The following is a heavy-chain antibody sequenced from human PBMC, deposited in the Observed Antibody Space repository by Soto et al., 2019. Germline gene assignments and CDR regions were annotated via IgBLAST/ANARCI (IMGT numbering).Heavy chain of an antibody. CDR1: GYTFTDYY. D-gene: IGHD2-2*01. V-gene: IGHV1-2*04. J-gene: IGHJ6*02. Sequence: ASVKVSCKASGYTFTDYYLYWVRQAPGQGLEWMGWINPNSGATNYAQKFQGWVTMTRDTSISTAYMEVRRLKSDDTAVYYCARSHCISPCSYEYQFYGMDVWG. CDR2: INPNSGAT. CDR3: ARSHCISPCSYEYQFYGMDV.